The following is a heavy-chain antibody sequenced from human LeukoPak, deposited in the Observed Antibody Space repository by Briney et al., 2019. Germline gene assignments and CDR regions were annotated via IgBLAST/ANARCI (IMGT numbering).Heavy chain of an antibody. Sequence: ASVKVSCKASGYTFTSYYMHWVRQAPGQGLEWMGIINPSGGSTSYAQKFQGRVTMTRDMSTSTVYMELSSLRSEDTAVYYCARETEYYGSGSYSPFGYWGQGTLVTVSS. V-gene: IGHV1-46*01. J-gene: IGHJ4*02. CDR3: ARETEYYGSGSYSPFGY. CDR1: GYTFTSYY. D-gene: IGHD3-10*01. CDR2: INPSGGST.